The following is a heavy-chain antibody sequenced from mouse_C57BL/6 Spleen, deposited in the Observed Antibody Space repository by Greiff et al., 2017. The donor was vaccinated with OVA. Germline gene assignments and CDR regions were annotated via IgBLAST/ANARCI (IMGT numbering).Heavy chain of an antibody. D-gene: IGHD5-1*01. CDR3: ARGGKYTEDY. CDR2: IDPSDSET. Sequence: QVQLQQPGAELVRPGSSVKLSCKASGYTFTSYWMHWVKQRPIQGLEWIGNIDPSDSETHYNQKFKDKATLTVDKSSSTAYMQLSSLTSEDSAVYYGARGGKYTEDYWGQGTTLTVSS. V-gene: IGHV1-52*01. J-gene: IGHJ2*01. CDR1: GYTFTSYW.